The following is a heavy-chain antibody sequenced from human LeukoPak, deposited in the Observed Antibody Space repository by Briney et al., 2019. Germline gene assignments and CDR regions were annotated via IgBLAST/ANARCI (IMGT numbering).Heavy chain of an antibody. V-gene: IGHV3-30*02. Sequence: PGGSLRLSCAASGFTFSSYGMHWVRQAPGKGLEWVAFIRCDGSNKYYADSVKGRFTISRDNSKNTLYLQMNSLRAEDTAVYYCAKDRGLYFDYWGQGTLVTVSS. CDR2: IRCDGSNK. CDR3: AKDRGLYFDY. CDR1: GFTFSSYG. J-gene: IGHJ4*02. D-gene: IGHD3-10*01.